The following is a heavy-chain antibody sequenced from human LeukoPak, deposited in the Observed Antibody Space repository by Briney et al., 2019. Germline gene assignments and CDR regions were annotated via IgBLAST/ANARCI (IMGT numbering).Heavy chain of an antibody. J-gene: IGHJ4*02. V-gene: IGHV1-8*01. Sequence: ASVKVSCKASGYTFTSYDINWVRQATGQGLEWMGWMNPNSGNTGYAQKFQGRVTMTRNTSISTAYMELSSLRSEGTAVYYCARGQLRYFDWLPSAWGQGTLVTVSS. D-gene: IGHD3-9*01. CDR1: GYTFTSYD. CDR3: ARGQLRYFDWLPSA. CDR2: MNPNSGNT.